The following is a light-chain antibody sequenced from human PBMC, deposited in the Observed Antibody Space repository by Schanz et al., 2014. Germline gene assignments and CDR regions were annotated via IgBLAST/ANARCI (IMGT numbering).Light chain of an antibody. J-gene: IGKJ5*01. CDR3: QQYGSSSIT. CDR2: GAS. Sequence: EILMTQSPATLSVSPGERATLSCRASQTVSSNLAWYQQKPGQAPRLLIYGASSRATGIPDRFSGSGSGTDFTLTISRLEPEDFAMYYCQQYGSSSITFGQGTRLEIK. CDR1: QTVSSN. V-gene: IGKV3-20*01.